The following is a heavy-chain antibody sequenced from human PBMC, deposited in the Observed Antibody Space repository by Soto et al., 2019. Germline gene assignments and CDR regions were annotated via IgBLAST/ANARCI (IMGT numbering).Heavy chain of an antibody. V-gene: IGHV6-1*01. D-gene: IGHD6-6*01. CDR1: GASVSSNSAA. Sequence: LSRTCATSGASVSSNSAAWNWIRQSPSRGLEWLGRTYYRSKWYNDYAVSVKSRITIYPDTSKNQVSLQMNTVTPEDTPEYYCARERAAARPFSALEVWRQEXTVTVSS. J-gene: IGHJ6*02. CDR3: ARERAAARPFSALEV. CDR2: TYYRSKWYN.